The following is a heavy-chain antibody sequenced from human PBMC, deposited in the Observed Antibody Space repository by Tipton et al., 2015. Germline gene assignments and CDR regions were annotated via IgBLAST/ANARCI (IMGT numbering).Heavy chain of an antibody. CDR1: GFGLSGYA. V-gene: IGHV3-30*18. D-gene: IGHD5-12*01. J-gene: IGHJ4*02. CDR2: ISYDGSVK. Sequence: SLRLSCAASGFGLSGYAMHWVRQPTGKGLEWVADISYDGSVKHYGNAVKGRFTISRDNTRNTMYLELSSLRTDDTALYFCAKANMVAAFDYWGQGIRVPVSS. CDR3: AKANMVAAFDY.